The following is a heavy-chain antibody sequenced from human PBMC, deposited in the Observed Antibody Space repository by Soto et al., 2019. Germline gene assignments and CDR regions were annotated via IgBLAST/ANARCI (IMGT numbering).Heavy chain of an antibody. CDR3: ARRSEIVVVPAAKHEDYNWFDP. CDR2: IIPIFGTA. Sequence: ASVKVSCKASGGTFSSYAISWVRQAPGQGLEWMGGIIPIFGTANYAQKFQGRVTITADESTSTAYMELSSLRSEDTAVYYCARRSEIVVVPAAKHEDYNWFDPWGQGTLVTVSS. V-gene: IGHV1-69*13. CDR1: GGTFSSYA. D-gene: IGHD2-2*01. J-gene: IGHJ5*02.